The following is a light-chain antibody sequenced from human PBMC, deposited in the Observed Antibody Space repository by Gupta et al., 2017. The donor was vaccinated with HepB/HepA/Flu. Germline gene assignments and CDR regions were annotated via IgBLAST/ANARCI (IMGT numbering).Light chain of an antibody. V-gene: IGLV2-23*02. Sequence: QSALTQPASVSGSPGQSITISCTGTSSDVGNDNLVSWYQQHPDKAPKLIIYEVSTRPSGVSHRFSGSKSGNTASLTISGLRPEDEADYYCCSYARFSTYVFGTGTKVTVL. CDR3: CSYARFSTYV. J-gene: IGLJ1*01. CDR2: EVS. CDR1: SSDVGNDNL.